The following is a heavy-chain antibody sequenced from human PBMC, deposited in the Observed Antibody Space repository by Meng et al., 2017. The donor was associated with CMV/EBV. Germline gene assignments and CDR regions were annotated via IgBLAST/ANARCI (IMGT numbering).Heavy chain of an antibody. CDR1: GFTVSGNH. V-gene: IGHV3-48*03. CDR2: ISSSGSTI. J-gene: IGHJ4*02. Sequence: GESLKISCAASGFTVSGNHMSWVRQAPGKGLEWVSYISSSGSTIYYADSVKGRFTISRDNAKNSLYLQMNSLRAEDTAVYYCARAGPYSYGYPYWGQGTLVTVSS. CDR3: ARAGPYSYGYPY. D-gene: IGHD5-18*01.